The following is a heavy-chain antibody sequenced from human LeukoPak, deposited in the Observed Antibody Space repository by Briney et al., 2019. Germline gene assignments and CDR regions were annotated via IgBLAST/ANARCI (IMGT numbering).Heavy chain of an antibody. V-gene: IGHV4-39*01. CDR2: IYYSGST. CDR3: ARHPNIVVVPAAILARGKFDY. Sequence: SETLSLTCTVSGGSISSGGYYWSWIRQHPGKGLEWIGYIYYSGSTYYNPSLKSRVTISVDTSKNQFSLKLSSVTAADTAVYYCARHPNIVVVPAAILARGKFDYWGQGTPVTVSS. J-gene: IGHJ4*02. D-gene: IGHD2-2*01. CDR1: GGSISSGGYY.